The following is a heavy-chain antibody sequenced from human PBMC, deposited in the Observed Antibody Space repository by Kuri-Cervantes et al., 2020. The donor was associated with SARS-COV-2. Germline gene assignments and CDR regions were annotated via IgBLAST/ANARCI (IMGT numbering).Heavy chain of an antibody. Sequence: SVKVSCKASGGTFSSYAISWVRQAPGQGLEWMGGIIPIFGTANYAQKFQGRVTITADESTSTAYMELSSLRSEDTAVYYCAREYCSSTSCYGAYGMDVWGQGTTVTCSS. V-gene: IGHV1-69*13. D-gene: IGHD2-2*01. CDR3: AREYCSSTSCYGAYGMDV. CDR1: GGTFSSYA. J-gene: IGHJ6*01. CDR2: IIPIFGTA.